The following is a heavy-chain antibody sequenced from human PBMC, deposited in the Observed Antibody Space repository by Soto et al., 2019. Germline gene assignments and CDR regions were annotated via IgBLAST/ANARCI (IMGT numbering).Heavy chain of an antibody. D-gene: IGHD1-26*01. J-gene: IGHJ4*02. Sequence: ASVKVSCTASGYTSTSYYMHWVRQAPGQGLEWMGIINPSGGSTSYAQKFQGRVTMTRDTSTSTVYMELSSLRSEDTAVYYCARGVGATIFDYWGQGTLVTVSS. CDR3: ARGVGATIFDY. V-gene: IGHV1-46*01. CDR2: INPSGGST. CDR1: GYTSTSYY.